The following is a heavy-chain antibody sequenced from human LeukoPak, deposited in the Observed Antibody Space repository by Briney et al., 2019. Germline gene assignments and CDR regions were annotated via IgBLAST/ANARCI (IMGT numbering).Heavy chain of an antibody. CDR3: ARGEGREDIVVVPAAVFDY. J-gene: IGHJ4*02. CDR1: GGTFSSYA. Sequence: SVKVSCKASGGTFSSYAITWVRQAPGQGLEWMGGIIPIFGTANYAQKFQGRVTITADESTSTAYMELSSLRSEDTAVYYCARGEGREDIVVVPAAVFDYWGQGTLVTVSS. CDR2: IIPIFGTA. V-gene: IGHV1-69*01. D-gene: IGHD2-2*01.